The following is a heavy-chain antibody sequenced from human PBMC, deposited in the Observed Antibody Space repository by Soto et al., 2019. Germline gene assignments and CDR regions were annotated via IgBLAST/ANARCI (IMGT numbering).Heavy chain of an antibody. CDR1: GFTFSSYS. Sequence: GGSLRLSCAASGFTFSSYSMNWVRQAPGKGLEWVSSISSSSSYIYYADSVKGRFTISRDNAKNSLYLQMNSLRAEDTAVYYCASGDSSSSTWFDPWGQGTLVTVSS. CDR2: ISSSSSYI. CDR3: ASGDSSSSTWFDP. D-gene: IGHD6-6*01. J-gene: IGHJ5*02. V-gene: IGHV3-21*01.